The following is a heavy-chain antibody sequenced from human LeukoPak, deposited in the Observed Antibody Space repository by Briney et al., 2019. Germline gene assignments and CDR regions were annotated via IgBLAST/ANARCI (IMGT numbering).Heavy chain of an antibody. J-gene: IGHJ4*02. Sequence: SQTLSLTCTVSGGSISSGDSHWSWIRQPPGKGLEWIGYIFYSGSTYYNPSLNRRLTISVDTSKNQFSLKLSSVTAADTAVYYCARGYYGSATAAPTNWGQGTLVTVSS. CDR1: GGSISSGDSH. CDR2: IFYSGST. V-gene: IGHV4-30-4*08. CDR3: ARGYYGSATAAPTN. D-gene: IGHD3-10*01.